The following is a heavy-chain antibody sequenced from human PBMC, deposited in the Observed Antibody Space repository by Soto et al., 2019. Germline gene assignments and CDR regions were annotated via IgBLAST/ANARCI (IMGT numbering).Heavy chain of an antibody. V-gene: IGHV5-51*01. CDR3: VRRPGSWFDP. D-gene: IGHD3-10*01. CDR1: GYSCASSC. CDR2: IFPSDSDT. Sequence: PGESLKSSGKASGYSCASSCIGWVRQMPGKGLDWMGIIFPSDSDTRYSASFQGQVTISVDKSISTAYLQWSSLKASDTAMYYCVRRPGSWFDPWGHGTLVTLSS. J-gene: IGHJ5*02.